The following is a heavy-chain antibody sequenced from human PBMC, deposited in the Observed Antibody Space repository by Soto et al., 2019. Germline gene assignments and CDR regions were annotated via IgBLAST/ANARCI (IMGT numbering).Heavy chain of an antibody. J-gene: IGHJ3*02. V-gene: IGHV3-48*01. CDR2: ISSSSSTI. D-gene: IGHD4-17*01. CDR1: GFTFSSYS. Sequence: GGSLRLSCAASGFTFSSYSMNWVRQAPGKGLEWVSYISSSSSTIYYADSVKGRFTISRDNAKNSLYLQMNSLRAEDTAVYYCARAYGDLGVYAFDIWGQGTMVTVSS. CDR3: ARAYGDLGVYAFDI.